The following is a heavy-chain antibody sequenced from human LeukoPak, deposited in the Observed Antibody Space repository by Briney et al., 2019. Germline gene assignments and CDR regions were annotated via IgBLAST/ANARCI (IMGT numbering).Heavy chain of an antibody. CDR3: ARVVAAAGCADY. Sequence: GGSLRLSCAASGFTFSSYWMHWVRQAPGKGLVGVSGINSDGSSTSYADSVKGRFTISRDNAKNTLYLQMNSLRAEDTAVYYCARVVAAAGCADYWGQGTLVTVSS. CDR2: INSDGSST. CDR1: GFTFSSYW. J-gene: IGHJ4*02. D-gene: IGHD6-13*01. V-gene: IGHV3-74*01.